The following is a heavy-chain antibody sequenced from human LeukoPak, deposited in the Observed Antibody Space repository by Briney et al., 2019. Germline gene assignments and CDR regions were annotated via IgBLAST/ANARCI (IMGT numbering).Heavy chain of an antibody. CDR1: GFTFNTYS. J-gene: IGHJ3*02. Sequence: PGGSLRLSCAASGFTFNTYSMNWVRQAPGKGLEWVSSITSSSSTIYYADSVKGRFTISRDNAKNSLYLQMNSLRAEDTAVYYCAREGITPDAFDIWGQGSMVTVSS. CDR2: ITSSSSTI. D-gene: IGHD3-16*01. CDR3: AREGITPDAFDI. V-gene: IGHV3-21*04.